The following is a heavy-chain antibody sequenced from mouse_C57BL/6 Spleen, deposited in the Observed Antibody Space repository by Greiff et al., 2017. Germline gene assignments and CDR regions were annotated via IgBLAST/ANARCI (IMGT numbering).Heavy chain of an antibody. CDR2: IYPGSGST. CDR1: GYTFTSYW. J-gene: IGHJ4*01. CDR3: ARGGGNYALDY. Sequence: QVQLQQPGAELVKPGASVKMSCKASGYTFTSYWITWVKQRPGQGLEWIGDIYPGSGSTNYNEKFKSKATLTVDTSSSTAYLQLSSLTSEDSAVYYCARGGGNYALDYWGQGTSVTVSS. D-gene: IGHD1-1*02. V-gene: IGHV1-55*01.